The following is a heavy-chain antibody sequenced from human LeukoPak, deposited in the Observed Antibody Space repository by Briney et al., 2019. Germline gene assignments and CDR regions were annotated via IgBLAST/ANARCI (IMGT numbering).Heavy chain of an antibody. CDR1: GGSISSSSYY. Sequence: SGTLSLTCTVSGGSISSSSYYWGWIRQPPGKGLEWIGSIYYSGSTYYNPSLKSRVTISVDTSKNQFSLKLSSVTAADTAVYYCARDIRHSSGYLDYWGQGTLVTVSS. V-gene: IGHV4-39*07. CDR2: IYYSGST. CDR3: ARDIRHSSGYLDY. D-gene: IGHD3-22*01. J-gene: IGHJ4*02.